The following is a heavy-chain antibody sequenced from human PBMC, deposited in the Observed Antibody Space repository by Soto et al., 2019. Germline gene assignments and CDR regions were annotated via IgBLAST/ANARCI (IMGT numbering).Heavy chain of an antibody. J-gene: IGHJ4*02. CDR3: ARAVGPFDY. D-gene: IGHD1-26*01. V-gene: IGHV3-33*01. CDR2: IWYDGSNK. Sequence: GGSLRLSCAASGFNFGTYGMHWVRQAPGKGLEWVAVIWYDGSNKYYADSVKGRFTISRDNSKNMLYLQMNSLRAADTAMYYCARAVGPFDYWGQGTLVTVSS. CDR1: GFNFGTYG.